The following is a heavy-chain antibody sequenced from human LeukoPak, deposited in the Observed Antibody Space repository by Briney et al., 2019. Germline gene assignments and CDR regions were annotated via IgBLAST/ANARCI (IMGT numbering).Heavy chain of an antibody. CDR2: INKDGSDT. Sequence: GGSLRLSCTAAALTFSNYWMHWVRQAPGKGLVWVSHINKDGSDTNSADSVKGRFTTSRDNAKSTLYLQMNTLRAEDTAVYYCAIGLINRVGYDFGGQGTLVTVSS. J-gene: IGHJ4*02. D-gene: IGHD3/OR15-3a*01. V-gene: IGHV3-74*01. CDR3: AIGLINRVGYDF. CDR1: ALTFSNYW.